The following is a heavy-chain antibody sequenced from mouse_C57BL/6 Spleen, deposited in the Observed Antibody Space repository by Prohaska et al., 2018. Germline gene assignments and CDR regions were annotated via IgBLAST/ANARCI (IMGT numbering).Heavy chain of an antibody. CDR2: IDPSEIYT. J-gene: IGHJ1*03. V-gene: IGHV1-69*01. CDR1: GYTFTSYW. D-gene: IGHD1-1*01. CDR3: ARSGITTVVERYWYFDV. Sequence: QVQLQQPGAELVMPGASVKLSCKASGYTFTSYWMHWVKQRPGQGLEWIGEIDPSEIYTNYNLKFKGKATLTVDKSSSTAYMQLSSLTSEDSAVYYCARSGITTVVERYWYFDVWGTGTTGTVSS.